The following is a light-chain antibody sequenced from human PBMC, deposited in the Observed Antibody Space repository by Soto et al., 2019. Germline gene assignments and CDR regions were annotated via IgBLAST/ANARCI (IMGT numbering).Light chain of an antibody. V-gene: IGKV3-15*01. CDR2: GTS. CDR1: QSVSSN. J-gene: IGKJ5*01. Sequence: EVVMTQSPATLSVSPGERVTLSCRASQSVSSNLAWYQQKPGQAPRLLIYGTSTRATDIPDRFSGSGSGTHFTLTINSLQSEDFATYYCQQYNKWPPITFGQGTDWRL. CDR3: QQYNKWPPIT.